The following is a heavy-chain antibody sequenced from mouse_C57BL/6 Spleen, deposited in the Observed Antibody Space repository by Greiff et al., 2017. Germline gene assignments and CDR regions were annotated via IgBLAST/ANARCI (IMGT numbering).Heavy chain of an antibody. J-gene: IGHJ2*01. CDR3: ARGPFYDGYLWYFDY. D-gene: IGHD2-3*01. Sequence: VQRVESGPGLVQPSQSLSITCTVSGFSLTSYGVHWVRQSPGKGLEWLGVIWSGGSTDYNAAFISRLSISKDNSKSQVFFKMNSLQADDTAIYYCARGPFYDGYLWYFDYWGQGTTLTVSS. V-gene: IGHV2-2*01. CDR2: IWSGGST. CDR1: GFSLTSYG.